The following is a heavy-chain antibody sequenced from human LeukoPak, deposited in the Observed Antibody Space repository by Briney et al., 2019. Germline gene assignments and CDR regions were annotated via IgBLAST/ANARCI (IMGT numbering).Heavy chain of an antibody. CDR2: ISYDGSNK. J-gene: IGHJ4*02. Sequence: GRSLRLSCAASGFTFSSYGMHWVRQAPGKGLEWVAVISYDGSNKYYADSVKGRFTISRDNSKNTLYLQMNSLRAEDTAVYYCAKEFVPLLYGDYGDYWGQGTLVTVSS. V-gene: IGHV3-30*18. CDR1: GFTFSSYG. CDR3: AKEFVPLLYGDYGDY. D-gene: IGHD4-17*01.